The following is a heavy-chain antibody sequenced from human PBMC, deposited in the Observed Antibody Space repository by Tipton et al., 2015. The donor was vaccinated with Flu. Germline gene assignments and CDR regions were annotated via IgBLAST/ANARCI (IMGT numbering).Heavy chain of an antibody. D-gene: IGHD3-22*01. CDR1: GGSITAENYH. J-gene: IGHJ4*02. V-gene: IGHV4-61*09. Sequence: TLSLTCTVSGGSITAENYHWTWIRQPAGKGLEWIGHVYLSGSTTYNPSLKGRVTISRDPSKNQISLKMRSVTAADTAVYFCARYSYDDRDSVTFDSWGQGTLVTVSS. CDR2: VYLSGST. CDR3: ARYSYDDRDSVTFDS.